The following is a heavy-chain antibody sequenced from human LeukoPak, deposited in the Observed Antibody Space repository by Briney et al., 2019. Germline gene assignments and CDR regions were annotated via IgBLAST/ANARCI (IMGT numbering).Heavy chain of an antibody. CDR3: ARVQMGSSWYAGDFDY. D-gene: IGHD6-13*01. CDR1: GGSISSYY. Sequence: SETLSLTCTVSGGSISSYYWSWIRQPPGKGLEWIGYIYYSGSTNYNPSLKSRVTISVDTSKNQFSLKLSSVTAADTAVYYCARVQMGSSWYAGDFDYWGQGTLVTVSS. V-gene: IGHV4-59*01. J-gene: IGHJ4*02. CDR2: IYYSGST.